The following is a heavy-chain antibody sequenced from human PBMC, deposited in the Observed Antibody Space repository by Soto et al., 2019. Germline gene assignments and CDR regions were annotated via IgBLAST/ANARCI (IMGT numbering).Heavy chain of an antibody. CDR1: GGSFSGYY. CDR3: ARDRRLITMVRGVSLWFDP. CDR2: INHSEST. V-gene: IGHV4-34*01. D-gene: IGHD3-10*01. Sequence: SETLSLTCAVYGGSFSGYYWSWIRQPPGKGLEWIGEINHSESTNYNPSLKSRVTISVDTSKNQFSLKLSSVTAADTAVYYCARDRRLITMVRGVSLWFDPWGQGTLVTVS. J-gene: IGHJ5*02.